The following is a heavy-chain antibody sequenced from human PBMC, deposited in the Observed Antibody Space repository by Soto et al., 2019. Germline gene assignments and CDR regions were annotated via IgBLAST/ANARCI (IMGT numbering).Heavy chain of an antibody. CDR1: GYTFTNYE. CDR3: ARGYSGDDQRYGMDV. J-gene: IGHJ6*02. D-gene: IGHD5-12*01. CDR2: MNLNSDNT. V-gene: IGHV1-8*01. Sequence: ASVKVSCKASGYTFTNYEINWVRQATGQGLEWMGWMNLNSDNTRYAQNFQGRVTMTRDTSITIAYMALTSLTSDDTAVYYCARGYSGDDQRYGMDVWGQGTTVTVSS.